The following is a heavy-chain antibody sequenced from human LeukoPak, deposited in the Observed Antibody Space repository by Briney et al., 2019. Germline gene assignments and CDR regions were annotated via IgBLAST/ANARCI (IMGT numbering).Heavy chain of an antibody. V-gene: IGHV3-30*03. CDR3: AREDSGSYNFDY. J-gene: IGHJ4*02. D-gene: IGHD1-26*01. CDR2: VSYDGSNK. CDR1: DFTFSSYG. Sequence: GGSLRLSCAASDFTFSSYGMHWVRQAPGKGLEWVSFVSYDGSNKYYADSVKGRFTISRDSSKNTLYLQMSSLRAEDTAVYYCAREDSGSYNFDYWGQGTLVTVSS.